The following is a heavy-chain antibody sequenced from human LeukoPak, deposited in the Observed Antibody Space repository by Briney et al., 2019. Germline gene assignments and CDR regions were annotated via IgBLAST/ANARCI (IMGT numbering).Heavy chain of an antibody. CDR2: ISYDGSNK. J-gene: IGHJ4*02. CDR1: GFTFSSYG. D-gene: IGHD1-7*01. CDR3: ARDSSGTTFDY. V-gene: IGHV3-33*08. Sequence: PGGSLRPSCAASGFTFSSYGMHWVRQAPGKGLEWVAVISYDGSNKYYADSVEGRFTISRDNSKNTLYLQMNSLRADDTAVYYCARDSSGTTFDYWGRGTLVTVSS.